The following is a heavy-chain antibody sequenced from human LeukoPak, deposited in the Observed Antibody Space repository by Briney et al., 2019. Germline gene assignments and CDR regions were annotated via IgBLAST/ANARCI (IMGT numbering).Heavy chain of an antibody. Sequence: GGSLRLSCAASGFTFSSYAMHWVCQAPGKGLEWVAVISYDGSNKYYADSVKGRFTISRDNSKNTLYLQMNSLRAEDTAVYYCARDIQRYSSSWYRFGDYWGQGTLVTVSS. CDR3: ARDIQRYSSSWYRFGDY. J-gene: IGHJ4*02. CDR1: GFTFSSYA. D-gene: IGHD6-13*01. CDR2: ISYDGSNK. V-gene: IGHV3-30-3*01.